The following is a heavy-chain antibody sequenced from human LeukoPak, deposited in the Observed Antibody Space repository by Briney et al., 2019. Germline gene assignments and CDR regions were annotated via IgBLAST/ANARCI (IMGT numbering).Heavy chain of an antibody. V-gene: IGHV1-8*01. CDR3: ASMDYVDNAFDI. CDR2: MNPNSGNT. Sequence: ASVKVSCKASGYTFTSYDINWVRQATGQGLEWMGWMNPNSGNTGYAQKFQGRVTMTRNTSISTAYMELSSVRSEDTAVYYCASMDYVDNAFDIWGQGTMVTVSS. CDR1: GYTFTSYD. J-gene: IGHJ3*02. D-gene: IGHD3-10*02.